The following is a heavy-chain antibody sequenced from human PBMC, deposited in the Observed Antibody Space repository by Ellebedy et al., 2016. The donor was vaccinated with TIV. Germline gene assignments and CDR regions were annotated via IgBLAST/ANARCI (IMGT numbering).Heavy chain of an antibody. CDR2: IGDSGTT. V-gene: IGHV3-23*01. CDR3: AKARGSSSFFDY. J-gene: IGHJ4*02. Sequence: GGSLRLXXAASGFTLTNYGMSWVRQAPGKGLEWVSAIGDSGTTYYADSVKGRFTISRDTSKNTLYLQMNSLRGEDTAVYYCAKARGSSSFFDYWGQGTLVTVSS. D-gene: IGHD6-6*01. CDR1: GFTLTNYG.